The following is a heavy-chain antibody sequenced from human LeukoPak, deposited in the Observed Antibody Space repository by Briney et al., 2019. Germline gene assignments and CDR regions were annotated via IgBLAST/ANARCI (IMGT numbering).Heavy chain of an antibody. Sequence: SQTLSLTCAISGDSVSSKSVAWNWIRQSPSRGLEWLGRTYYRSKWYNDYAVSVKSRITISPDTSKNQFSLQLNSVTAADTAVYYCARAFREVAGTGIYDFWGQGTLVTVSS. D-gene: IGHD6-19*01. CDR2: TYYRSKWYN. CDR3: ARAFREVAGTGIYDF. V-gene: IGHV6-1*01. CDR1: GDSVSSKSVA. J-gene: IGHJ4*02.